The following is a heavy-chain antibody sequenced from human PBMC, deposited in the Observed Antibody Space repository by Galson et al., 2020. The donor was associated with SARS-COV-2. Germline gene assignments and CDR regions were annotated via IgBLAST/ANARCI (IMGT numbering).Heavy chain of an antibody. CDR2: IYSGGST. D-gene: IGHD2-2*01. J-gene: IGHJ6*02. CDR3: ARGGGIVVVPAAMPLSGMDV. CDR1: GFTVSSNY. V-gene: IGHV3-66*01. Sequence: GGSLRLSCAASGFTVSSNYMSWVRQAPGKGLEWVSVIYSGGSTYYADSVKGRFTISRDNSKNTLYLQMNSLRAEDTAVYYCARGGGIVVVPAAMPLSGMDVWGQGTTVTVSS.